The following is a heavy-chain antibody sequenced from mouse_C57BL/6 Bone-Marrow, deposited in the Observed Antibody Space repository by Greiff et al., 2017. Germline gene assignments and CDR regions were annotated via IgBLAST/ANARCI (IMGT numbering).Heavy chain of an antibody. V-gene: IGHV1-63*01. CDR2: IYPGGGYT. CDR1: GYTFTNYW. J-gene: IGHJ4*01. CDR3: ARSGYWYGGYDMDY. Sequence: VQLQQSGAELVRPGTSVKMSCKASGYTFTNYWIGWAKQRPGHGLEWIGDIYPGGGYTNYNEKFKGKATLTADKSSSTAYMQFSSLTSEDSAIYYCARSGYWYGGYDMDYGGQGTTLTVSS. D-gene: IGHD3-1*01.